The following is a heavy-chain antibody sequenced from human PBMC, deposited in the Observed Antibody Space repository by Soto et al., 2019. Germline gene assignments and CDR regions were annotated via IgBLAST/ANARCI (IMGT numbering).Heavy chain of an antibody. V-gene: IGHV3-21*01. Sequence: EVQLVESGGGLVKPGGSLRLSCAASGFTFSTYGMNWVRQAPGKGLEWLSSISDSGHYIYYADSVKGRFTISRDNAKNSLFLQMNSLRGEDTAVYYCARSGLALPYSASTWFDTWGHGTLVSVSS. J-gene: IGHJ5*01. D-gene: IGHD3-22*01. CDR1: GFTFSTYG. CDR2: ISDSGHYI. CDR3: ARSGLALPYSASTWFDT.